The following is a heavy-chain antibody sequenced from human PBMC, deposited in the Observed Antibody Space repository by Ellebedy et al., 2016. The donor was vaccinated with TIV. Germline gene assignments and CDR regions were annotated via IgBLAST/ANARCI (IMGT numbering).Heavy chain of an antibody. D-gene: IGHD5-24*01. CDR3: AKEMDTIFFDF. J-gene: IGHJ4*02. Sequence: GGSLRLSXAASGFTFKKYSMHWVRQAPGRGLEWVSLISGHGRITYYADSVRGRFTVSRDNSKNSLYLQMNSLRTEDTAFYYCAKEMDTIFFDFWGQGALVTVSS. V-gene: IGHV3-43*01. CDR1: GFTFKKYS. CDR2: ISGHGRIT.